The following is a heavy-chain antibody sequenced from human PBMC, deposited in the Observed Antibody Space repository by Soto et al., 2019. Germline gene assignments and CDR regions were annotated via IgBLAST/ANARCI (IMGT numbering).Heavy chain of an antibody. D-gene: IGHD5-12*01. Sequence: QVQLVESGGGVVQPGRSLRLSCAASGFTFSSYAMHWVRQAPGKGLEWGAVISYDGSNKYYADSVKGRFTISRDNSKNTLYLQMNSLRAEDTAVYYCARGVDSGYDYFDYWGQGTLVTVSS. J-gene: IGHJ4*02. CDR3: ARGVDSGYDYFDY. V-gene: IGHV3-30-3*01. CDR2: ISYDGSNK. CDR1: GFTFSSYA.